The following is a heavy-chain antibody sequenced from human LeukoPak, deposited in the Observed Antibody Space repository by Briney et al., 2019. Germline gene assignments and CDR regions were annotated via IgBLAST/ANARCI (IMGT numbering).Heavy chain of an antibody. CDR3: ARDNPSVTMVRGASDY. CDR1: GFTFSSYA. D-gene: IGHD3-10*01. CDR2: ITGSGATT. J-gene: IGHJ4*02. Sequence: GGSLRLSCAASGFTFSSYAMSWVRQAPGKGLEWVSGITGSGATTYYADSVKGRFTISRDNAKNSLYLQMNSLRAEDTAVYYCARDNPSVTMVRGASDYWGQGTLVTVSS. V-gene: IGHV3-23*01.